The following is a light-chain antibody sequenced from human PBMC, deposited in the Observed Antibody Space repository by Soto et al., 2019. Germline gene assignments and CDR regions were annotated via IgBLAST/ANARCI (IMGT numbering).Light chain of an antibody. V-gene: IGKV1-8*01. Sequence: AIRMTQSPSSLSASPGDRVTITCRASQDISSYLAWYQQKPGKAPNLLIYVASTLQSGVPSRFSGSGSGTDFTLTISSLQPDDFATYYCQQYNSYSGTFGQGTKVDIK. J-gene: IGKJ1*01. CDR1: QDISSY. CDR2: VAS. CDR3: QQYNSYSGT.